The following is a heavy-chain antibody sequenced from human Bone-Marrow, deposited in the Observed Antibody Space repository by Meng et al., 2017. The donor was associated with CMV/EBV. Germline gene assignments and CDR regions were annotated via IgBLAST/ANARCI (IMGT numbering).Heavy chain of an antibody. CDR1: GFTFSSHW. V-gene: IGHV3-7*03. CDR2: MNQDGSQK. J-gene: IGHJ4*02. D-gene: IGHD1-26*01. Sequence: GESLKISCAASGFTFSSHWMTWVRQAPGKGLEWVANMNQDGSQKNYVDSVKGRFTISRDNSKNTLYLQMNSLRAEDTAVYYCAKVMVGATSGFDYWGQGTLVTVSS. CDR3: AKVMVGATSGFDY.